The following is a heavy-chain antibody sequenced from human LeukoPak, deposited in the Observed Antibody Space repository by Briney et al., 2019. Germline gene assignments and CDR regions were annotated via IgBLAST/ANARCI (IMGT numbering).Heavy chain of an antibody. D-gene: IGHD5-12*01. V-gene: IGHV1-2*02. CDR3: ARESVDIVAASFDY. J-gene: IGHJ4*02. Sequence: ASVKVSCKASGYTFTGYYMHWVRQAPGQGLEWMGWINPNSGGTNYAQKFQGGVTMTRDTSISTAYMELSRLRSDDTAVYYCARESVDIVAASFDYWGQGTLVTVSS. CDR1: GYTFTGYY. CDR2: INPNSGGT.